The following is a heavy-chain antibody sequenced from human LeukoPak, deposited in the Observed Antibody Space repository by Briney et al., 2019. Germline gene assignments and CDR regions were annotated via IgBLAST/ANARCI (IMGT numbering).Heavy chain of an antibody. V-gene: IGHV3-21*04. CDR2: ISSSSSYI. Sequence: GGSLRLSCAASGFTFSSYSMNWVRQAPGKGLEWVSSISSSSSYIYYADSVKGRFTISRDNAKNSLYLQMNSLRAEDTAVYYCARGRAYFDWRSAVYYFDYWGQGTLVTVSS. CDR3: ARGRAYFDWRSAVYYFDY. J-gene: IGHJ4*02. D-gene: IGHD3-9*01. CDR1: GFTFSSYS.